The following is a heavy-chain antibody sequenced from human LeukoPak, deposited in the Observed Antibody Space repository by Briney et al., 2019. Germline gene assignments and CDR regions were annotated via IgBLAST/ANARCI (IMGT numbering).Heavy chain of an antibody. J-gene: IGHJ4*02. Sequence: SETLSLTCTVSGGSISSYYWSWIRQPPGKGLEWIGYIYYSGSTNYNPSLKSRVTISVDTSKNQFSLKLSSVTAADTAVYYRAGSQQLVRRTNDYWGQGTLVTVSS. CDR3: AGSQQLVRRTNDY. D-gene: IGHD6-13*01. V-gene: IGHV4-59*01. CDR1: GGSISSYY. CDR2: IYYSGST.